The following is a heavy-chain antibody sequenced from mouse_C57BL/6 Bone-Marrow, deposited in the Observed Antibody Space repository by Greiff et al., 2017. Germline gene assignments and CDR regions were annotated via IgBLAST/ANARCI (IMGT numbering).Heavy chain of an antibody. J-gene: IGHJ2*01. CDR1: GYTFISYW. V-gene: IGHV1-5*01. CDR2: IYPGNSDT. CDR3: TYYYGSSYGYFDY. D-gene: IGHD1-1*01. Sequence: VQLQQSGTVLARPGASVKMSCKTSGYTFISYWMHWVKQRPGQGLEWIGAIYPGNSDTSYNQKFKGKAKLTAVTSASTAYMELSSLTNEDSAVDYCTYYYGSSYGYFDYWGQGTTLTVSS.